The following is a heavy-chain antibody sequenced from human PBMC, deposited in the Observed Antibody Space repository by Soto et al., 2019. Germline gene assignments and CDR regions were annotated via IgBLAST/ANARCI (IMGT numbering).Heavy chain of an antibody. CDR2: ISGSDGST. V-gene: IGHV3-23*01. CDR1: GFTFSSYA. CDR3: ATLMGSAIFGPFDY. D-gene: IGHD3-3*01. Sequence: GGSLRLSCAASGFTFSSYAMSWVRQAPGKGLEWVSVISGSDGSTYYADSVKGRLTISRDNSRNTLYLQMNSLRADDTAVYYCATLMGSAIFGPFDYWGQGTLVTVSS. J-gene: IGHJ4*02.